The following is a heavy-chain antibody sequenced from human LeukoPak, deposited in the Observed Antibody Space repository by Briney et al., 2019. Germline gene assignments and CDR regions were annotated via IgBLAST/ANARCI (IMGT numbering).Heavy chain of an antibody. Sequence: GGSLRLSCAASGFTFSTYPMHWVRQAPGKGLEWVAVISYDGSDKYYADSVKGRFSISRDNSKNTLYLQTNSLRAEDTAVYYCAKSYDSGWYVSDYWGQGTLVTVPS. V-gene: IGHV3-30*18. CDR2: ISYDGSDK. CDR1: GFTFSTYP. J-gene: IGHJ4*02. CDR3: AKSYDSGWYVSDY. D-gene: IGHD6-19*01.